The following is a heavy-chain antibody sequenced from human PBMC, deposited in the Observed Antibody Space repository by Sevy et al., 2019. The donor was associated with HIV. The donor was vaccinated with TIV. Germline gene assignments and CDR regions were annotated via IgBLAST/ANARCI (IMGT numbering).Heavy chain of an antibody. CDR1: GFTFSSYA. J-gene: IGHJ3*02. CDR2: ISGSGGST. D-gene: IGHD3-22*01. V-gene: IGHV3-23*01. CDR3: AKSFYYDSRAPRDAFDI. Sequence: GGSLRLSCAASGFTFSSYAMSWVRQAPGKGLEWVSAISGSGGSTYYADSVKGRFTISRDNSKNTLYLQMNSLRAEDTAVYCCAKSFYYDSRAPRDAFDIWGQGTMVTVSS.